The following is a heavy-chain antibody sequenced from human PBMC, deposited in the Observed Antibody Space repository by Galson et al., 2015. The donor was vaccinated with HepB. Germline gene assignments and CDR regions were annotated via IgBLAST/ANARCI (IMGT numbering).Heavy chain of an antibody. CDR1: GFTVSSNY. J-gene: IGHJ4*02. D-gene: IGHD6-19*01. CDR3: ARMGLSSGWYYFDY. Sequence: SLRLSCAASGFTVSSNYMSWVRQAPGKGLEWVSVIYSGGSTYYADSVKGRFTISRDNSKNTLYLQMNSLRAEDTAVYYCARMGLSSGWYYFDYWGQGTLVTVSS. CDR2: IYSGGST. V-gene: IGHV3-66*02.